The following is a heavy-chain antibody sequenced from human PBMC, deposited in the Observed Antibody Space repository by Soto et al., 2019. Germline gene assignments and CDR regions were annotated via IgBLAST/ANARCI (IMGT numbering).Heavy chain of an antibody. CDR2: IRSNTYGGTS. V-gene: IGHV3-49*03. CDR3: ARRATVTPFAY. J-gene: IGHJ4*02. Sequence: GGSLRLSCTTSGFRFGDYAMSWFRQAPGKGPEWIGVIRSNTYGGTSEYAPSVKGRFTLSRDDSAKTVYLQMHSLKIEDTGVYYCARRATVTPFAYWGQGTLVTVSS. CDR1: GFRFGDYA. D-gene: IGHD4-17*01.